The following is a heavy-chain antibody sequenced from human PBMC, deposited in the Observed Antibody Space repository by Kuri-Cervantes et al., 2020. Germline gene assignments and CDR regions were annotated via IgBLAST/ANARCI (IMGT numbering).Heavy chain of an antibody. Sequence: GGSLRLSCAASGFTFSSYAMSWVRQAPGKGLEWVSAISGSGGSTYYADSVKGRFTISRDNSKNTLYQQMNSLRAEDTAVYYCAKEDEYYGSGSYYNNWGQGTLVTVSS. J-gene: IGHJ4*02. CDR2: ISGSGGST. D-gene: IGHD3-10*01. V-gene: IGHV3-23*01. CDR1: GFTFSSYA. CDR3: AKEDEYYGSGSYYNN.